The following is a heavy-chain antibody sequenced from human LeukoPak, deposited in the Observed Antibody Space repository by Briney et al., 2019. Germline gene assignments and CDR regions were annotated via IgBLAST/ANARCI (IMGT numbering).Heavy chain of an antibody. D-gene: IGHD6-19*01. Sequence: GGSLRLSCAASGFTFSGAAIHWVRQASGKGLEWVGRIRSKHNNYASAYAASVKGRFTISRDDLKNTAYLQMNSLKTEDTAVYYCTIQMEPTADISGWGQGTLVTVSS. J-gene: IGHJ4*02. V-gene: IGHV3-73*01. CDR1: GFTFSGAA. CDR2: IRSKHNNYAS. CDR3: TIQMEPTADISG.